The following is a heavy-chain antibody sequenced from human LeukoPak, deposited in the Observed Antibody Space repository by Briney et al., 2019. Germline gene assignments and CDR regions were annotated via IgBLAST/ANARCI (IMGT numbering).Heavy chain of an antibody. V-gene: IGHV3-23*01. Sequence: GGSLRLSCAASGFTFSSYAMSWVRQAPGKGLEWVSAISGSGGSTYYADSVKGRFTISRDNSKNTLYLQMNSLRAEDTAVYYRAKDQSTGYNYDFWSGYSYYFDYWGQGTLVTVSS. D-gene: IGHD3-3*01. J-gene: IGHJ4*02. CDR1: GFTFSSYA. CDR3: AKDQSTGYNYDFWSGYSYYFDY. CDR2: ISGSGGST.